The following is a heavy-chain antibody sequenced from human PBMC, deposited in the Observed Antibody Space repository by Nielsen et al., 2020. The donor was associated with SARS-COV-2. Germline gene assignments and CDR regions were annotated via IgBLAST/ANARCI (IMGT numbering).Heavy chain of an antibody. Sequence: SETLSLTCTVSGGSISSSSYYWGWIRQPPGKGLEWSGSIYYSGSTYYNPSLKSRVTISVDTSKNQFSLKLSSVTAADTAVYYCASTPYYGSGRPEYFDYWGQGTLVTVSS. V-gene: IGHV4-39*01. CDR3: ASTPYYGSGRPEYFDY. CDR1: GGSISSSSYY. J-gene: IGHJ4*02. D-gene: IGHD3-10*01. CDR2: IYYSGST.